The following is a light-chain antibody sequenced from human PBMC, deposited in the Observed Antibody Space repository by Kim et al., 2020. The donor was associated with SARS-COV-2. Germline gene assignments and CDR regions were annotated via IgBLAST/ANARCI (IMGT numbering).Light chain of an antibody. CDR3: ASWDDRLNGMV. V-gene: IGLV1-44*01. Sequence: GRWVTISCSGSSSKIGANIVNWFQQLPGTAPQLLIYTNTKRPSGVPDRFSGSKSGTSASLAISGLQSEDEADYYCASWDDRLNGMVFGGGTQLTVL. J-gene: IGLJ3*02. CDR2: TNT. CDR1: SSKIGANI.